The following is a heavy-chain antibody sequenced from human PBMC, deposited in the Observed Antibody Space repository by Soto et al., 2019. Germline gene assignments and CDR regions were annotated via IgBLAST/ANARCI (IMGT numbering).Heavy chain of an antibody. D-gene: IGHD1-26*01. J-gene: IGHJ4*02. CDR3: ARERGGYKHFDY. Sequence: QVQLVQSGAEVKKPGASVRVSCEVSGYTFTSYGITWVRQAPGQGLEWMRWSNTYNGNINYAQRLQGRVTMTTDTSTGTAYMELRSLRSDDTALYYCARERGGYKHFDYWGQGTLVTVSS. CDR1: GYTFTSYG. CDR2: SNTYNGNI. V-gene: IGHV1-18*01.